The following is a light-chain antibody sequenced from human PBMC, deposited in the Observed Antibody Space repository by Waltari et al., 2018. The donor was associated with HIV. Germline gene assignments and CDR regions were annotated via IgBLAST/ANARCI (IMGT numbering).Light chain of an antibody. V-gene: IGLV1-44*01. Sequence: QSALTQPPSVSGTPGQRVAISCSGAASNIGTNAVNWYHHLPGAAPKLLMYNNNQRPSGVPDRFSGSKSGSSASLAISGLQSDDEADYFCATWDDSLNGPVFGGGTKVTVL. CDR2: NNN. CDR3: ATWDDSLNGPV. J-gene: IGLJ3*02. CDR1: ASNIGTNA.